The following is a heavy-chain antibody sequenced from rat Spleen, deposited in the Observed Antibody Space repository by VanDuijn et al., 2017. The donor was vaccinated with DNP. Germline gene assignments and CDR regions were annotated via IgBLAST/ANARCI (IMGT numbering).Heavy chain of an antibody. D-gene: IGHD1-11*01. Sequence: EVQLQESGPGLVKPSQSLSLTCSVTDYSITSNYWAWIRQFPGNQMEWMGYINYSGNTAYNPSLRSRISITRDTSKNQFFLQLNSVTTEDTATYYCARGLNYGGYIYSWYFDFWGPGTMVTVSS. CDR1: DYSITSNY. V-gene: IGHV3-1*01. CDR3: ARGLNYGGYIYSWYFDF. CDR2: INYSGNT. J-gene: IGHJ1*01.